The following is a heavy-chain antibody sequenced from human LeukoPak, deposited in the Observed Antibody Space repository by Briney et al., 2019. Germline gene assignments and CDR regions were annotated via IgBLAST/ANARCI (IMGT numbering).Heavy chain of an antibody. J-gene: IGHJ4*02. V-gene: IGHV3-30-3*01. CDR2: ISYDGSSK. CDR3: ARERGYDY. Sequence: GGSLRLSCAASGFTFSSYAMHWARQAPGKGLEWVAVISYDGSSKYYADSVKGRFTISRDNSINALYLQMNSLRAEDTAVYYCARERGYDYWGQGTLVTVSS. CDR1: GFTFSSYA. D-gene: IGHD3-22*01.